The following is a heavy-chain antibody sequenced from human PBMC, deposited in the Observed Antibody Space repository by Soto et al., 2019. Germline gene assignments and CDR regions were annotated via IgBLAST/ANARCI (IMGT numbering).Heavy chain of an antibody. CDR2: INHSGST. CDR3: AREPATVTQSYYYYYYMDV. J-gene: IGHJ6*03. Sequence: SETLSLTCAVYGGSFSGYYWSWIRQPPGKGLEWIGEINHSGSTNYNPSLKSRVTISVDTSKNQFSLKLSSVTAADTAVYYCAREPATVTQSYYYYYYMDVWGKGTTVTVSS. D-gene: IGHD4-17*01. V-gene: IGHV4-34*01. CDR1: GGSFSGYY.